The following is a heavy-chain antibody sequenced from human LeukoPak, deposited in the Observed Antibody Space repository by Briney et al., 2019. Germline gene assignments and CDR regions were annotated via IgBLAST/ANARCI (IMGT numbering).Heavy chain of an antibody. CDR3: ARDVYYYGSGSYYRVPDAFDI. CDR2: ISGSGGST. D-gene: IGHD3-10*01. CDR1: GFTFSSYA. Sequence: GGSLRLFCAASGFTFSSYAMSWVRQAPGKGLEWVSAISGSGGSTYYADSVKGRFTISRDNSKNTLYLQMNSLRAEDTAVYYCARDVYYYGSGSYYRVPDAFDIWGQGTMVTVSS. V-gene: IGHV3-23*01. J-gene: IGHJ3*02.